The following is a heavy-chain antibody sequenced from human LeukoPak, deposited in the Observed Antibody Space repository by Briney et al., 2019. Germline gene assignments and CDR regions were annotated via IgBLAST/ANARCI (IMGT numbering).Heavy chain of an antibody. CDR1: GYTFTGYY. CDR2: INPNSGGT. J-gene: IGHJ4*02. CDR3: AKSYYDILTGYSGLNDY. V-gene: IGHV1-2*02. Sequence: ASVKVSCKASGYTFTGYYMHWVRQAPGQGLEWMGWINPNSGGTNYAQKFQGRVTMTRDTPISTAYMELSRLRSDDTAVYYCAKSYYDILTGYSGLNDYWGQGTLVTVSS. D-gene: IGHD3-9*01.